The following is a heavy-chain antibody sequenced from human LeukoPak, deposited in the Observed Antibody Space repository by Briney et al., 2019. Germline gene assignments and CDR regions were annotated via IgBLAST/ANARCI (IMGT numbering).Heavy chain of an antibody. J-gene: IGHJ3*02. CDR2: ISSSSSYI. CDR1: GFTFSSYS. CDR3: ARGRITIFGVAPVAAFDI. D-gene: IGHD3-3*01. Sequence: PGGSLRLSCAASGFTFSSYSMNWVRQAPGKGLEWVSSISSSSSYIYYADSVKGRFTISRDNAKSSLYLQMYSLRAEDTAVYYCARGRITIFGVAPVAAFDIWGQGTMVTVSS. V-gene: IGHV3-21*01.